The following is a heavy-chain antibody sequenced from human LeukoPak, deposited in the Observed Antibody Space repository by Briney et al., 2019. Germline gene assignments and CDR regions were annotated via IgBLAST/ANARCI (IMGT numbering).Heavy chain of an antibody. CDR2: IKSKTYGGTT. D-gene: IGHD6-19*01. V-gene: IGHV3-15*01. Sequence: NPGGSLRLSCAASGFTLSNTWMSWVRQAPGKGLEWVGRIKSKTYGGTTDYAAPVKGRFTISRDDSRDTLYLQMNSLKSEDTAVYYCTTGTISTGTWTWGQGTLVTVSS. J-gene: IGHJ4*02. CDR1: GFTLSNTW. CDR3: TTGTISTGTWT.